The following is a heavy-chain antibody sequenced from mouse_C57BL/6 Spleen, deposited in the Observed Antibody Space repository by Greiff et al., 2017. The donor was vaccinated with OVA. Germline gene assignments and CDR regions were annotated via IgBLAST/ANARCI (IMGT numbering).Heavy chain of an antibody. J-gene: IGHJ4*01. V-gene: IGHV2-2*01. CDR3: ARNSGTVVATDAMDY. CDR2: IWSGGST. CDR1: GFSLTSYG. D-gene: IGHD1-1*01. Sequence: QVQLQQSGPGLVQPSQCLSITCTASGFSLTSYGVHWVRQSPGKGLEWLGVIWSGGSTDYNAAFISRLSISKDNAKSQVFCKMSSLQADDTAIYYCARNSGTVVATDAMDYWGQGTSVTVSS.